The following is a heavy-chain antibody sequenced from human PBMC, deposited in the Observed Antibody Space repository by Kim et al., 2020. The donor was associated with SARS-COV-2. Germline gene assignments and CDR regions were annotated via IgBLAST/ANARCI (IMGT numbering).Heavy chain of an antibody. CDR1: GFTFSNYA. D-gene: IGHD3-22*01. CDR3: AKLVVDIDY. Sequence: GGSLRLSCAASGFTFSNYAMSWVRQAPGKGLEWVSAISTSGGRTYYADSVKGRFTISRDNSKNTLYLQMNSLRAEDTAVYYCAKLVVDIDYWGQGTLVTVSS. CDR2: ISTSGGRT. V-gene: IGHV3-23*01. J-gene: IGHJ4*02.